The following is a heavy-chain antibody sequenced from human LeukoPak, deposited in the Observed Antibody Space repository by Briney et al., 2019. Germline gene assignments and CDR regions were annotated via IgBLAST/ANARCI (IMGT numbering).Heavy chain of an antibody. CDR3: ARPLGPRNTVTTPAPFDY. D-gene: IGHD4-17*01. CDR1: GFSFSTYW. J-gene: IGHJ4*02. CDR2: INRVGSSI. Sequence: TGGCLRVSCAAPGFSFSTYWMHWVCQAPGKRLVWVSRINRVGSSISDADSVKGRFSISRDNAKNTLYLQMNSLRADDTAVYYCARPLGPRNTVTTPAPFDYWGQGTLVTVSS. V-gene: IGHV3-74*01.